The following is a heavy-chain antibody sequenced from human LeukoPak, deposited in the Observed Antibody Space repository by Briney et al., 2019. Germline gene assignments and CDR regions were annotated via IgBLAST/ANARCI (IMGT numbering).Heavy chain of an antibody. CDR2: INPSGGST. J-gene: IGHJ6*03. CDR1: GYTFTSYY. Sequence: ASVKVSCKASGYTFTSYYMHWVRQPPGQGLEWMGIINPSGGSTSYAQKFQGRVNMTRDMSTSTVYMELSSLRSEDTAVYYCARSFPSTSWAGYYYYMDVWGKGTTVTVSS. V-gene: IGHV1-46*01. D-gene: IGHD2-2*01. CDR3: ARSFPSTSWAGYYYYMDV.